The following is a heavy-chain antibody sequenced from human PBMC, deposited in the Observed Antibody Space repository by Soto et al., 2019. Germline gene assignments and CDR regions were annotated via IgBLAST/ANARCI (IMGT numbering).Heavy chain of an antibody. CDR1: GGSISSSNW. CDR2: IYHSGST. Sequence: QVQLQESGPGLVKPSGTLSLTCAVSGGSISSSNWWSWVRQPPGKGLEWIVEIYHSGSTNYNPSLKSRVTISVDKSKNQFSLKLSSVTAADTAVYYCARLGSIRGLRLGELSPLDYWGQGTLVTVSS. J-gene: IGHJ4*02. CDR3: ARLGSIRGLRLGELSPLDY. V-gene: IGHV4-4*02. D-gene: IGHD3-16*02.